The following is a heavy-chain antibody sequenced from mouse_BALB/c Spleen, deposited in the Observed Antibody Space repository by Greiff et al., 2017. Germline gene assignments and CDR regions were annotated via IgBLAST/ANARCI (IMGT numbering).Heavy chain of an antibody. CDR3: ARKYGNWYFDV. D-gene: IGHD2-10*02. J-gene: IGHJ1*01. Sequence: EVQLQESGPGLVKPSQSLSLTCSVTGYSITSGYYWNWMRQFPGNKLEWMGYISYDGSNNYNPSLKNRISITRDTSKNQFFLKLNSVTTEDTATYYSARKYGNWYFDVWGAGTTVTVSS. CDR2: ISYDGSN. CDR1: GYSITSGYY. V-gene: IGHV3-6*02.